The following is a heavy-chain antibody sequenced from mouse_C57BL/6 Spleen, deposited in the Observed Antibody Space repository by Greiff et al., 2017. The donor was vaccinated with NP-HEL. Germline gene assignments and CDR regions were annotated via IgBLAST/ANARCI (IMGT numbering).Heavy chain of an antibody. Sequence: VQLQQSGPELVKPGASVKISCKASGYSFTDYNMNWVKQSNGKSLEWIGVINPNYGTTSYNQKFKGKATLTVDQSSSTAYMQLNSLTSEDSAVYYCARSVYYDYDARQRAMDYWGQGTSVTVSS. CDR3: ARSVYYDYDARQRAMDY. V-gene: IGHV1-39*01. CDR2: INPNYGTT. J-gene: IGHJ4*01. CDR1: GYSFTDYN. D-gene: IGHD2-4*01.